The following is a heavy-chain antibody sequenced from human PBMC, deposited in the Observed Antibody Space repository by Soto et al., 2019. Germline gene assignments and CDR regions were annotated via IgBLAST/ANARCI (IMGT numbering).Heavy chain of an antibody. V-gene: IGHV4-34*01. CDR3: ARHPRIAAPAYYFDY. CDR1: GGSFSGYY. Sequence: SETLSLTCAVYGGSFSGYYWSWIRQPPGKGLEWIGEINHSGSTNYNPSLKSRVTISVDTSKNQFSLKLSSVTAADTAVYYCARHPRIAAPAYYFDYWGQGTLVTVSS. D-gene: IGHD6-6*01. CDR2: INHSGST. J-gene: IGHJ4*02.